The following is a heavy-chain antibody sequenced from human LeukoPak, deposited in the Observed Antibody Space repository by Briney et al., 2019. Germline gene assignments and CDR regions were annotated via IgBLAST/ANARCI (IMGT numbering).Heavy chain of an antibody. Sequence: SETLSLTCTVSGGSISSGGYYWSWIRQHPGKGLEWVGYIYYSGSTYYNPSLKSRVTISVDTSKNQFSLKLSSVTAADTAVYYCARGFRSSSWYDYWGQGTLVTVSS. D-gene: IGHD6-13*01. CDR3: ARGFRSSSWYDY. J-gene: IGHJ4*02. CDR1: GGSISSGGYY. V-gene: IGHV4-31*03. CDR2: IYYSGST.